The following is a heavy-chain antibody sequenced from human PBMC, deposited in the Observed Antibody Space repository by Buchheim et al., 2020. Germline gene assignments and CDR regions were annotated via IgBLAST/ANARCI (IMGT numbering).Heavy chain of an antibody. CDR1: GFTFSSYW. Sequence: EVQLVESGGGLVQPGGSLRLSCAASGFTFSSYWMSWVRQAPGKGLEWVGRIKSKTDGGTTDYAAPVKGRFTISRDDSKNTLYLQMNSLKTEDTAVYYCTTDPSAVGATLLYPIDYWGQGTL. CDR2: IKSKTDGGTT. D-gene: IGHD1-26*01. J-gene: IGHJ4*02. V-gene: IGHV3-15*01. CDR3: TTDPSAVGATLLYPIDY.